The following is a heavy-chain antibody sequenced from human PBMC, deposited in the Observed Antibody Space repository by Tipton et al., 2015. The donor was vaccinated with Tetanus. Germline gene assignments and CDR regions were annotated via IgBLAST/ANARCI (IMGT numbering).Heavy chain of an antibody. CDR2: ITPRGSS. Sequence: TLSLTCAVSGASLSGHFWSWVRQPPGKGLEWIGEITPRGSSSYNPSLKSRVTISGDTSKNHFSLNLTSVTAADTAVYFCARKLADFNGGGMDVWGPGTTVTVSS. CDR1: GASLSGHF. J-gene: IGHJ6*02. CDR3: ARKLADFNGGGMDV. D-gene: IGHD3-3*01. V-gene: IGHV4-34*01.